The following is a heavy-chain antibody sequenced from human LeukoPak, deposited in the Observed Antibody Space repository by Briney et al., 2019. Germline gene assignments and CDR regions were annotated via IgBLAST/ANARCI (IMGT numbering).Heavy chain of an antibody. D-gene: IGHD6-19*01. CDR1: GYTFTNSA. V-gene: IGHV1-3*04. CDR2: INTDNGNT. Sequence: GASVKASCKASGYTFTNSAINWVRQAPGQSLEWMGWINTDNGNTKYSQKFQGRVTITSDTSVSTAFMELSSLRSEDTAVYYCAARPGLAVAGFDFWGQGTLVAVSS. CDR3: AARPGLAVAGFDF. J-gene: IGHJ4*02.